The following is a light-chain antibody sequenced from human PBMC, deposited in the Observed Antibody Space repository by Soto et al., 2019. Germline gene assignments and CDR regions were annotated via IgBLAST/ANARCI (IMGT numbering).Light chain of an antibody. CDR3: QKYKDWPYT. CDR1: QSVTTN. Sequence: VMTQSPATLSVSPGETVTLSCRASQSVTTNLAWYQQKPGQAPRVLMYDVSTRATGVPARFSGSGTGTEFSLTIGSLQSDAFAGYYCQKYKDWPYTFGQGTKLEIK. V-gene: IGKV3-15*01. J-gene: IGKJ2*01. CDR2: DVS.